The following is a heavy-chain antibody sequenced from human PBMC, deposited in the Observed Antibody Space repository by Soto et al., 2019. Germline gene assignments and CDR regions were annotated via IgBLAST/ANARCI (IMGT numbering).Heavy chain of an antibody. CDR1: GFTFSSYW. D-gene: IGHD6-13*01. CDR3: ARDKKGIAAAGRFDY. V-gene: IGHV3-7*01. CDR2: IKQDGSEK. Sequence: GGSLRLSCAASGFTFSSYWMSWVRQAPGKGLEWVANIKQDGSEKYYVDSVKGRFTISRDNAKNSLYLQMNSLRAEDTAVYYCARDKKGIAAAGRFDYWGQGTLVTVSS. J-gene: IGHJ4*02.